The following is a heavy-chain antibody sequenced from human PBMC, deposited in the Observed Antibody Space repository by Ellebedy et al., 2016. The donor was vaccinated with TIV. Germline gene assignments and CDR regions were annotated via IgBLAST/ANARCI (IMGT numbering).Heavy chain of an antibody. V-gene: IGHV3-74*03. CDR3: ARENPLNIVATIVFDY. D-gene: IGHD5-12*01. J-gene: IGHJ4*02. Sequence: GESLKISXEASGFTFSSSWMHWVRQAPGKGLVWLSEINSDESTTTYADSVKGRFTISSDNAKNTLYLQMNSLRAEDTAVYFCARENPLNIVATIVFDYWGQGTLVTVSS. CDR1: GFTFSSSW. CDR2: INSDESTT.